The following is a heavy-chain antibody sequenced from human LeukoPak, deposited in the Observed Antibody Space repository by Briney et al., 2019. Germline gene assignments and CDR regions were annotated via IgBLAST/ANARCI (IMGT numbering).Heavy chain of an antibody. CDR1: GFTLINAW. V-gene: IGHV3-15*01. D-gene: IGHD3-3*01. Sequence: PGGSLRLSCAASGFTLINAWLGWVRQAPGKGLEWVGRIKSKTDGGTTDYAAPVKGRFTISRDDSKITLYLQMNSLKTEDTGGYYCTTVSDDFWSGHDYYYYYMDVWGKGTTVTVSS. CDR2: IKSKTDGGTT. CDR3: TTVSDDFWSGHDYYYYYMDV. J-gene: IGHJ6*03.